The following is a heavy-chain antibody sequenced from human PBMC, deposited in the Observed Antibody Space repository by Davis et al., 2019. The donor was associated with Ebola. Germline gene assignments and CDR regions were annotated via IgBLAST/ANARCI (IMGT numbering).Heavy chain of an antibody. CDR3: ASYSSASVHYYYGMDV. CDR2: IIPIFGTA. V-gene: IGHV1-69*13. D-gene: IGHD6-6*01. CDR1: GGTFSSYA. Sequence: SVKVSCKASGGTFSSYAISWVRQPPGQGLEWMGGIIPIFGTANYAQKFQGRVTITADESTSTAYMELSSLRSEDTAVYYCASYSSASVHYYYGMDVWGQGTTVTVSS. J-gene: IGHJ6*02.